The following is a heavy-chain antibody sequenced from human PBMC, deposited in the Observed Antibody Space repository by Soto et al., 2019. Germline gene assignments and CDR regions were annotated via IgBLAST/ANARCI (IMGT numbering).Heavy chain of an antibody. CDR2: FDPEDGET. CDR3: ATAGYDYVWGSYRPFDY. J-gene: IGHJ4*02. D-gene: IGHD3-16*02. V-gene: IGHV1-24*01. Sequence: GASVKVSCKVSGYTLTELSMHWVRQAPGKGLEWMGGFDPEDGETIYAQKFQGRVTMTEDTSTDTAYMERSSLRSEDTAVYYCATAGYDYVWGSYRPFDYWGQGTLVTVSS. CDR1: GYTLTELS.